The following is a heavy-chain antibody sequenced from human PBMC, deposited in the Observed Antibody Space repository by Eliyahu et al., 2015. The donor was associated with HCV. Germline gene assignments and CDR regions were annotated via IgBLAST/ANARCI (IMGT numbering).Heavy chain of an antibody. D-gene: IGHD2-15*01. CDR3: AREAATFKHFDY. CDR2: INPDGST. CDR1: GYRFNSYY. Sequence: QVQLLQSGAEVKTPGAAVKVSCKASGYRFNSYYIHWXRRAPGQGLEWMGLINPDGSTDYAHKFQGRVTVTRDPSTSTVHMELSSLSSEDTAVYYCAREAATFKHFDYWGQGTLVAVSS. V-gene: IGHV1-46*02. J-gene: IGHJ4*02.